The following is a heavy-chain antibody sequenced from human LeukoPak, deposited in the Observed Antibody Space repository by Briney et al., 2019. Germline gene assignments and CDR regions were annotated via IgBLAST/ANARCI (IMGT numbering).Heavy chain of an antibody. J-gene: IGHJ4*02. CDR3: ARDSYSSGNFDY. D-gene: IGHD3-22*01. CDR1: GGSISSSSYY. CDR2: IYYSGST. Sequence: SETLSLTCTVSGGSISSSSYYWGWLRQPPGTGLEWIGSIYYSGSTYYNPSLKSRVTISVDTSKNQFSLKLSSVTAADTAVYYCARDSYSSGNFDYWGQGTLVTVSS. V-gene: IGHV4-39*07.